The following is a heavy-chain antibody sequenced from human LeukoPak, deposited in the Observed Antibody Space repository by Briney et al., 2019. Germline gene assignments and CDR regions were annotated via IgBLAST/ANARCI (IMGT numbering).Heavy chain of an antibody. Sequence: GGSLRLSCTASGFTFSTYGMHWVRQAPGKGLDWVVIISDDGSNKYYAESVQGRVTISRDNSKNTLYLQMSSLRAEDTAVYYCAKDSGVVAGHWYFDLWGRGTLVSVSS. CDR1: GFTFSTYG. V-gene: IGHV3-30*18. CDR2: ISDDGSNK. CDR3: AKDSGVVAGHWYFDL. D-gene: IGHD3-10*01. J-gene: IGHJ2*01.